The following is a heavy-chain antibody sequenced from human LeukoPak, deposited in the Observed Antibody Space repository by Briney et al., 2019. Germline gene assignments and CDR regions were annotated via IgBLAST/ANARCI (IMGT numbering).Heavy chain of an antibody. CDR1: GGSISSYY. J-gene: IGHJ4*02. CDR3: ARHPPYGDFDY. CDR2: IYYSGGT. Sequence: SETLSLTCTVSGGSISSYYWSWIRQPPGKGLEWIGYIYYSGGTNYNPSLKSRVTISVDRSKNQFSLKLSSVTAADTAMYYCARHPPYGDFDYWGQGTLVTVSS. V-gene: IGHV4-59*08. D-gene: IGHD4-17*01.